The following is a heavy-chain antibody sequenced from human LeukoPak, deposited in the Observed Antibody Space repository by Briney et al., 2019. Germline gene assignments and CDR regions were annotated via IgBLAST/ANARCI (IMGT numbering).Heavy chain of an antibody. CDR2: ISYDGSNK. D-gene: IGHD2-2*02. J-gene: IGHJ6*02. CDR1: GFTFSSYA. V-gene: IGHV3-30*04. Sequence: GRSLRLSCAASGFTFSSYAMHWVRQAPGKGLEWVAVISYDGSNKYYADSVKGRFTISRDNSKNTLYLQMNSLRAEDTAVYYCARRYCSSTSCYIVGFRYYYYGMDVWGQGTTVTVSS. CDR3: ARRYCSSTSCYIVGFRYYYYGMDV.